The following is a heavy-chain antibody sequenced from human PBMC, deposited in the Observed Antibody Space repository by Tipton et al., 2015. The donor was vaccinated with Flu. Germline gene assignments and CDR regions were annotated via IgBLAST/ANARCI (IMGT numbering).Heavy chain of an antibody. CDR1: EITFSGYY. CDR3: ARGSGYAGDY. V-gene: IGHV1-18*01. D-gene: IGHD2-2*01. Sequence: QLVQSGAEVKRPGASVKVSCKASEITFSGYYVHWVRQAPGQGLEWMGWISGYNGNTKYAQEFQDRVTMTTDTSTSTAYMELRSLRSEDTAVFYCARGSGYAGDYWGQGTLVTVSS. J-gene: IGHJ4*02. CDR2: ISGYNGNT.